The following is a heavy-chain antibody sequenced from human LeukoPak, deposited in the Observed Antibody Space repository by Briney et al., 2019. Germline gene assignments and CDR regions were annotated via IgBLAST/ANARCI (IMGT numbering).Heavy chain of an antibody. CDR2: IYYSGST. V-gene: IGHV4-59*01. D-gene: IGHD4-17*01. Sequence: SSETLSPTCTVSGGSISSYYWSWIRQPPGKGLEWIGYIYYSGSTNYNPSLKSRVTISVDTSKNQFSLKLSSVTAADTAVYYCARVGDYVGYFDYWGQGTLVTVSS. CDR3: ARVGDYVGYFDY. J-gene: IGHJ4*02. CDR1: GGSISSYY.